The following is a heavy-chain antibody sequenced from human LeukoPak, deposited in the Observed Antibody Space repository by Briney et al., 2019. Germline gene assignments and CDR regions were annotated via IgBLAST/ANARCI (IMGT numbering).Heavy chain of an antibody. Sequence: SETLSLTCTVSGYSISSDYYWGWIRQPPGKGLEWIGSLYRSGSTYYNPSLKSRVTISLDTSKNQFSLKLSSVTAADTAVYYCARDSRIAVAGFYYFDYWGQGTLVTVSS. D-gene: IGHD6-19*01. CDR1: GYSISSDYY. CDR2: LYRSGST. J-gene: IGHJ4*02. CDR3: ARDSRIAVAGFYYFDY. V-gene: IGHV4-38-2*02.